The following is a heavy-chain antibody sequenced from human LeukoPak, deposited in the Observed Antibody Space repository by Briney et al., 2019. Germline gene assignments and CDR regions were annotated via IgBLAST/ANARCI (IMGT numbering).Heavy chain of an antibody. J-gene: IGHJ4*02. V-gene: IGHV3-30*02. CDR2: IRYDGSNK. Sequence: PGGSLRLSCAASGFIFSNYGMHWVRQAPGKGLEWVAFIRYDGSNKYYADSVKGRFTISRDNAKNSLYLQMDSLRAEDTAVYYCARDLGYSYGVYFDYWGQGTLVTVSS. CDR3: ARDLGYSYGVYFDY. D-gene: IGHD5-18*01. CDR1: GFIFSNYG.